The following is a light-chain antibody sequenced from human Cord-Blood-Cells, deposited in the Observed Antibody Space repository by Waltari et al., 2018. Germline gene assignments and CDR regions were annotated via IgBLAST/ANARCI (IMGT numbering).Light chain of an antibody. J-gene: IGLJ1*01. CDR3: CSYAGSYTYV. CDR2: DVS. V-gene: IGLV2-11*01. CDR1: SSDVGGYNY. Sequence: QSALTQPRSVSGSPGQSVTISCTGTSSDVGGYNYVSWYQQHPGKAPTLMIYDVSKRPSGVPDRFSRSKSGNTASLTISGLQAEDEADYYCCSYAGSYTYVFGTGTKVTVL.